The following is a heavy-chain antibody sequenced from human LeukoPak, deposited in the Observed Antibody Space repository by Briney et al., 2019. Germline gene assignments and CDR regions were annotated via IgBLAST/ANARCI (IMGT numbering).Heavy chain of an antibody. CDR2: IGAGGDT. D-gene: IGHD3-10*01. Sequence: GGSLRLSCAACGFTFRRYDMHWVGQATGKGVDGVSAIGAGGDTYYPGSVKGRFPISRENAKNPLYLQMNSLRAADTAVYYCARDHYYGSGSPSYGMDVWGQGTTVTVS. CDR3: ARDHYYGSGSPSYGMDV. CDR1: GFTFRRYD. V-gene: IGHV3-13*01. J-gene: IGHJ6*02.